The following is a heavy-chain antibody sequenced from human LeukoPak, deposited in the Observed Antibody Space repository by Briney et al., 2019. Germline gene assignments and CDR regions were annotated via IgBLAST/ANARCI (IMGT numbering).Heavy chain of an antibody. Sequence: SQTLSLTCTASGGSISSGGYYWSWIRQHPGKGLEWIGYIYYSGSTYYNPSLKSRVTISVDTSKNQFSLKLSSVTAADTAVYYCARASRYDYVWGSYRPPYFDYWGQGTLVTVSS. CDR2: IYYSGST. D-gene: IGHD3-16*02. J-gene: IGHJ4*02. CDR1: GGSISSGGYY. CDR3: ARASRYDYVWGSYRPPYFDY. V-gene: IGHV4-31*03.